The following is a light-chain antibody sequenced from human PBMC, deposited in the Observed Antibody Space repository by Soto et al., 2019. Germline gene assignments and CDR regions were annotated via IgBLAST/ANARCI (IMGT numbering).Light chain of an antibody. CDR1: SSDVGSYNL. V-gene: IGLV2-8*01. J-gene: IGLJ1*01. CDR2: EVS. Sequence: QSVLTQPASVSGSPGQSITISCTGTSSDVGSYNLVSWYQQHPGKAPKLMIYEVSKRPSGVPDRFSGSKSGNTASLTVSGLQAEDEADYYCSSYAGSNNLGVFGTGTKLTVL. CDR3: SSYAGSNNLGV.